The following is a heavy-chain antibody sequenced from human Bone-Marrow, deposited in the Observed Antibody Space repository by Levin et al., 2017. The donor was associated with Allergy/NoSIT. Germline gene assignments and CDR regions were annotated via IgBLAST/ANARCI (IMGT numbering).Heavy chain of an antibody. D-gene: IGHD2-2*01. Sequence: GESLKISCAASGFTFSSYAMSWVRQAPGKGLEWVSAISGSGGSTYYADSVKGRFTISRDNSKNTLYLQMNSLRAEDTAVYYCAKDHCSSTSCSRPDYWGQGTLVTVSS. CDR3: AKDHCSSTSCSRPDY. CDR2: ISGSGGST. V-gene: IGHV3-23*01. J-gene: IGHJ4*02. CDR1: GFTFSSYA.